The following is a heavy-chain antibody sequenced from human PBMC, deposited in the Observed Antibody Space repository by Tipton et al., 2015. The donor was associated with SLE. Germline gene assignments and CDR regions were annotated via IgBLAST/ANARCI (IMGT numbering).Heavy chain of an antibody. Sequence: TLSLTCTVSGGSISSGSYYWSWIRQPAGKGLEWIGYIYYSGSTNYNPSLKSRVTISVDTSKNQFSLKLSSVTAADTAVYYCARGYQLPLGPYYYYYMDVWGKGTTVTVSS. CDR2: IYYSGST. J-gene: IGHJ6*03. D-gene: IGHD2-2*01. CDR1: GGSISSGSYY. CDR3: ARGYQLPLGPYYYYYMDV. V-gene: IGHV4-61*10.